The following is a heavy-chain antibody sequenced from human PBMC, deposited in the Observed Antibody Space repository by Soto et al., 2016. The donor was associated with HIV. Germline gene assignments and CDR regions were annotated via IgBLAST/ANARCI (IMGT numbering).Heavy chain of an antibody. CDR1: GFNFSSYW. Sequence: EVQLVESGGGLVQPGGSLRPSCAASGFNFSSYWMHWVRQAPGKGLMWVSRINSDGSNTRYADSVKGRFTISRDNAKNTLYLQMNSLGADDTAVYYCARDRSFWSGSLYYWGQGTLVTVSS. V-gene: IGHV3-74*01. CDR3: ARDRSFWSGSLYY. CDR2: INSDGSNT. D-gene: IGHD3-3*01. J-gene: IGHJ4*02.